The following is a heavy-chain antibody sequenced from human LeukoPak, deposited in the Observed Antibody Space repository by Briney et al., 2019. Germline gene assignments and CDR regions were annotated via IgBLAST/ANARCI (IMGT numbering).Heavy chain of an antibody. CDR1: GFTFSSYW. V-gene: IGHV3-74*01. CDR3: AKGGEYQTPYWYFDL. Sequence: PGGSLRLSCAASGFTFSSYWMHWVRDAPGKGLVWGSRIKSDGSSTSYAASVKGRFTISRDNAKYTLYLQMNSLRAEDTAVYYCAKGGEYQTPYWYFDLWGRGTLVTVSS. CDR2: IKSDGSST. J-gene: IGHJ2*01. D-gene: IGHD2-2*01.